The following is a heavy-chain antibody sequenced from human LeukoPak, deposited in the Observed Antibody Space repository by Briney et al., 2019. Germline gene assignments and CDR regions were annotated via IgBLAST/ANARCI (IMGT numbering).Heavy chain of an antibody. Sequence: PGGSLRLSCAASGFTFSSYSMNWVRQAPGKGREWVSSISCSSSYIYYADSVKGRFTISRDNAKNSLYLQMNSLRAEDTAVYYCARAREMTKDYWGQGTLVTVSS. CDR1: GFTFSSYS. CDR3: ARAREMTKDY. CDR2: ISCSSSYI. V-gene: IGHV3-21*01. D-gene: IGHD5-24*01. J-gene: IGHJ4*02.